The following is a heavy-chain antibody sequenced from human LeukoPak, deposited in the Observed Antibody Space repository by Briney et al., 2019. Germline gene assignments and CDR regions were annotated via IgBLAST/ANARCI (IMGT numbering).Heavy chain of an antibody. J-gene: IGHJ4*02. V-gene: IGHV1-46*01. CDR3: ARDGVVVVAAESFDY. CDR2: INPSGGST. D-gene: IGHD2-15*01. Sequence: ASVKVSCKASGHTFTSYYMHWVRQAPGQGLEWMGIINPSGGSTSYAQKFQGRVTMTRDTSTSTVYMELSSLRSEDTAVYYCARDGVVVVAAESFDYWGQGTLVTVSS. CDR1: GHTFTSYY.